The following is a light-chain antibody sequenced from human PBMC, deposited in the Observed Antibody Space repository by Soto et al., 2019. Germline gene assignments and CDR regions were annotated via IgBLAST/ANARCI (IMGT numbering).Light chain of an antibody. CDR1: SSDVGLYDY. CDR2: EVT. Sequence: LTQPPSASWSPGQSVTISCTVTSSDVGLYDYVSWYQQHPGKVPKLLIYEVTQRPSGVPDRFCGSKSGNTASLTVSGLQAEGEADYYCSSYGGNSNYVFGTGTKVTVL. V-gene: IGLV2-8*01. CDR3: SSYGGNSNYV. J-gene: IGLJ1*01.